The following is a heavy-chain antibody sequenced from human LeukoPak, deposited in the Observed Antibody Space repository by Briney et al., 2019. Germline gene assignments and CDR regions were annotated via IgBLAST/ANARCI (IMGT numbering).Heavy chain of an antibody. Sequence: SETLSLTCAVYGGSFSGYYWSWIRQPPGKGLEWIGEINHSGSTNYNPSLKSRVTISVDTSKNQFSLKLSSVTAADTAVYYCARDQVGSSWYNWFDPWGQGTLVTVSS. D-gene: IGHD6-13*01. V-gene: IGHV4-34*01. CDR2: INHSGST. CDR1: GGSFSGYY. CDR3: ARDQVGSSWYNWFDP. J-gene: IGHJ5*02.